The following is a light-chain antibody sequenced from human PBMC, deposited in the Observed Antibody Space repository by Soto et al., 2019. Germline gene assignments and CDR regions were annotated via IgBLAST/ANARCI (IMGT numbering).Light chain of an antibody. CDR1: QSVNIN. J-gene: IGKJ5*01. V-gene: IGKV3-11*01. CDR3: QQRYKWPPD. Sequence: EIVLTQSPATLSLSPGERATLSCRASQSVNINLAWYQQKPGQAPRLPIYDGSHRATGIPARFSGSGSGTDFTLTISSLEPEDFAVYYCQQRYKWPPDFGQGTRLEIK. CDR2: DGS.